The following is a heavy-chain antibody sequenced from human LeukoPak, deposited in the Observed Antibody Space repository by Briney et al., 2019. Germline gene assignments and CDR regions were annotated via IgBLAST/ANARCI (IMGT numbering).Heavy chain of an antibody. CDR1: GYTFTGYY. CDR2: INPNSGGT. J-gene: IGHJ4*02. Sequence: WASVKVSCKASGYTFTGYYMHWVRQARGQGLEWMGWINPNSGGTNYAQKFQGRVTMTRDTSISTAYMELSRLRSDDTAVYYCARDLYLRYYFDYWGQGTLVTVSS. CDR3: ARDLYLRYYFDY. D-gene: IGHD2-2*02. V-gene: IGHV1-2*02.